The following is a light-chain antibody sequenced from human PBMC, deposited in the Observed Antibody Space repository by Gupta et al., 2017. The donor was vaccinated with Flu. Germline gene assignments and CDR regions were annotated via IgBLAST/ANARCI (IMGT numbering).Light chain of an antibody. J-gene: IGLJ3*02. V-gene: IGLV2-14*01. CDR1: SSDVGAYNR. CDR2: EVS. CDR3: SSFTTSNTWV. Sequence: HSPLPHPPSFSAPPGPSITISCTGTSSDVGAYNRVSWYQQYPGKAPKLMIYEVSNRPSGVSNRFSGSKSANMASLTISGLQAEDDADYYCSSFTTSNTWVFGGGTKLTVL.